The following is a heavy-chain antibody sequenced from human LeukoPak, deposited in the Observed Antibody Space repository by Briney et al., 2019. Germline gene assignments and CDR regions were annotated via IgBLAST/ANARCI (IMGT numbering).Heavy chain of an antibody. J-gene: IGHJ4*02. V-gene: IGHV4-61*01. Sequence: PSETLSLTCTVSGGSISSGSYYWSWIRQPPGKGLEWIGYIYYSGSTNYNPSLKSRVTISVDTSKNQFSLKLSSVTAADTAVYYCATLRWGYSGYALGYWGQGTLVTVSS. CDR2: IYYSGST. CDR3: ATLRWGYSGYALGY. D-gene: IGHD5-12*01. CDR1: GGSISSGSYY.